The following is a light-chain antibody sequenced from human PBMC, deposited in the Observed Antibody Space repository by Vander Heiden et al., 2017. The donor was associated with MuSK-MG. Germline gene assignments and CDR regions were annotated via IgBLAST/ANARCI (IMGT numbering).Light chain of an antibody. CDR1: QSISSW. Sequence: DIQMTQSPSTLSASVGDRVTITCRASQSISSWLAWYQQKPGKAPKLLIYKASSLESGVPSRFSGSGSGTEFTLTISSLQPDDFATYYCQHENNPFETFGQGTKVEIK. CDR3: QHENNPFET. J-gene: IGKJ1*01. V-gene: IGKV1-5*03. CDR2: KAS.